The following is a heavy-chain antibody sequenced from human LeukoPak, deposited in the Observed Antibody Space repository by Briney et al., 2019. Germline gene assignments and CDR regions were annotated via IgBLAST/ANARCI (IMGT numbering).Heavy chain of an antibody. V-gene: IGHV4-59*01. J-gene: IGHJ3*02. Sequence: SETLSLTCTVSGGSISSYYWSWIRQPPGKGLEWIGYIYYSGSTNYNPSLKSRVTISVDTSKNQFSLKLSSVTAADTAVYYCAREWEPGGLDIWGQGTMVTVSS. CDR3: AREWEPGGLDI. CDR2: IYYSGST. D-gene: IGHD1-26*01. CDR1: GGSISSYY.